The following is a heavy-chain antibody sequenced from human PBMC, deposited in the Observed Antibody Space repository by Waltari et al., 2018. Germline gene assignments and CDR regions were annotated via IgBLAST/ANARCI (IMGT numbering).Heavy chain of an antibody. CDR3: ARHYIGRKGDGSVDY. D-gene: IGHD1-26*01. Sequence: QVQLQESGPGLVKPSETLSLTCAVSGYSISSGYYWGWIRQPPGKGLEWIGSFYHSGVTYYTPSLKIRVTISVDTSKNQFSLKLSSVTAADTAVYYCARHYIGRKGDGSVDYWGQGTLVTVSS. CDR2: FYHSGVT. V-gene: IGHV4-38-2*01. J-gene: IGHJ4*02. CDR1: GYSISSGYY.